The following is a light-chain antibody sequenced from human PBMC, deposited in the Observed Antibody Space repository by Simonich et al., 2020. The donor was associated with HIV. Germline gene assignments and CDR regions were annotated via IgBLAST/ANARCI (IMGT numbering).Light chain of an antibody. J-gene: IGKJ1*01. V-gene: IGKV4-1*01. Sequence: DIVMTQSPDSLAVSLGERATINCKSSQSVLYSSDNENYLAWYQQKPGQPPKLLIYWASTRESGVPDRFSGSGSETDFTLTISSLQAEDVAVYYCQQYYSTPPTFGQGTKVEIK. CDR3: QQYYSTPPT. CDR2: WAS. CDR1: QSVLYSSDNENY.